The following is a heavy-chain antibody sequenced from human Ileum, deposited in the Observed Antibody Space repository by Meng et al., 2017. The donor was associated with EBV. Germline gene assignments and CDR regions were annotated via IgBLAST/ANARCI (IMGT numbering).Heavy chain of an antibody. CDR2: ISYDGTNK. Sequence: QVQQAESGGGVVQPGTSLRLSCAASGFNFRDYSMHLVRQAPGKGLEWVVVISYDGTNKYYTDSVKGRFTLSRDNSKNTLYLEMNSLRAEDTAVYYCARGGAATSGYYTRYWGQGTLVTVSS. V-gene: IGHV3-30*04. D-gene: IGHD2-15*01. J-gene: IGHJ4*02. CDR3: ARGGAATSGYYTRY. CDR1: GFNFRDYS.